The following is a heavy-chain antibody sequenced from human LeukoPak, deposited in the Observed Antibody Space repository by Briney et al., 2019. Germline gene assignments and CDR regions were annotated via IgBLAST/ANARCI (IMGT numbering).Heavy chain of an antibody. CDR1: GFTFSSYG. CDR3: AKDWGNYGDYRKLTNNWFDP. V-gene: IGHV3-30*18. D-gene: IGHD4-17*01. Sequence: SGGSLRLSCAASGFTFSSYGMHWVRQAPGKGLEWVAVISYDGSNKYYADSVKGRFTISRDNSKNTLYLQMNSLRAEDTAVYYCAKDWGNYGDYRKLTNNWFDPWGQGTLVTVSS. CDR2: ISYDGSNK. J-gene: IGHJ5*02.